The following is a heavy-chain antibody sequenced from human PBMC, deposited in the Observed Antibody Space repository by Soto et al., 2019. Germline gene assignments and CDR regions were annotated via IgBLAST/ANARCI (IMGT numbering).Heavy chain of an antibody. CDR2: VNSAGNT. V-gene: IGHV3-53*01. J-gene: IGHJ1*01. CDR1: GFTVSSNY. D-gene: IGHD1-26*01. Sequence: EVQRVESGGGVIQPGGSLRLSCAASGFTVSSNYMGWDRQAPGKGLEYVSVVNSAGNTYYADSVKGRFTISRDSSENTLFLQMNSLRAEDTAVYFCARAVGSSGRWAEYFQHWGQGTLVTVAS. CDR3: ARAVGSSGRWAEYFQH.